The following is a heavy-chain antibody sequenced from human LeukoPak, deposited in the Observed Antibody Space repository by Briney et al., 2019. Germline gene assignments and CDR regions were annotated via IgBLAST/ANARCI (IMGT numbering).Heavy chain of an antibody. D-gene: IGHD3-16*02. Sequence: PAGTLSLTCAVSGGSISSSNWWRWVRQPPGKGLGGIGEIYHSGSTNYNPSLKSRVTISVDKSKNQFSLKLSSVTAADTAVYYCARVGGELSPHFDYWGQGTLVTVSS. J-gene: IGHJ4*02. CDR2: IYHSGST. CDR3: ARVGGELSPHFDY. V-gene: IGHV4-4*02. CDR1: GGSISSSNW.